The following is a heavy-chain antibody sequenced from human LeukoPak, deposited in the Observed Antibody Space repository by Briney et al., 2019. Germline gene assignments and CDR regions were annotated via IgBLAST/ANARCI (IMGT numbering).Heavy chain of an antibody. Sequence: GESLKISCKGSGYSFTRYWIGWVRQMPGKGLEWMGIIYLGVSDTRYSPSFQGQVTISADKSISTAYLQWSSLKASDSAMYYCARQVGRAYNDPFDIWGQGTMVTVSS. V-gene: IGHV5-51*01. J-gene: IGHJ3*02. D-gene: IGHD5-24*01. CDR3: ARQVGRAYNDPFDI. CDR1: GYSFTRYW. CDR2: IYLGVSDT.